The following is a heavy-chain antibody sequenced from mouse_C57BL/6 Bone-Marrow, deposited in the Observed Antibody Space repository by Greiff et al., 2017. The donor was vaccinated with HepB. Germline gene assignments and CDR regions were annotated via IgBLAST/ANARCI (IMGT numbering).Heavy chain of an antibody. Sequence: EVKLMESGGGLVQPGESLKLSCESYEYEFPSHDMSWVRKTPEKRLELVAAINSDGGSTYYPDTMERRFTISRDNTKKTLYLQMSSLRSEDTALYYCARLFNWDAGFAYWGQGTLVTVSA. CDR3: ARLFNWDAGFAY. D-gene: IGHD4-1*01. V-gene: IGHV5-2*01. J-gene: IGHJ3*01. CDR2: INSDGGST. CDR1: EYEFPSHD.